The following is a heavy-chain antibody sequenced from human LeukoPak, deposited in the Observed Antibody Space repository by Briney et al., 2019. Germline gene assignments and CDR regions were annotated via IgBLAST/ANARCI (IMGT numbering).Heavy chain of an antibody. CDR3: ARAFRIVGATSHFDY. D-gene: IGHD1-26*01. J-gene: IGHJ4*02. Sequence: GGSLRLSCAASGFTFSDYYMSWIRQAPGKGLEWDSYISSSGSTIYYADSVKGRFTISRDNAKNSLYLQMNSLRAKDTAVYYCARAFRIVGATSHFDYWGQGTLVTVSS. CDR2: ISSSGSTI. CDR1: GFTFSDYY. V-gene: IGHV3-11*01.